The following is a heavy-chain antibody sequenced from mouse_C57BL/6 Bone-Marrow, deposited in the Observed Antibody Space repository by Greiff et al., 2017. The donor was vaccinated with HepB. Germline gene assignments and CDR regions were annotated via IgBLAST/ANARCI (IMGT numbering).Heavy chain of an antibody. J-gene: IGHJ4*01. CDR3: ARGDGNYAMDY. CDR1: GYTFTSYW. D-gene: IGHD2-1*01. V-gene: IGHV1-61*01. CDR2: IYPSDSET. Sequence: QVQLQQPGAELVRPGSSVKLSCKASGYTFTSYWMDWVKQRPGQGLEWIGNIYPSDSETHYNQKFKDKATLTVDKSSSTAYMQLSSLTSEDSAVYYCARGDGNYAMDYWGQGTSVTVSS.